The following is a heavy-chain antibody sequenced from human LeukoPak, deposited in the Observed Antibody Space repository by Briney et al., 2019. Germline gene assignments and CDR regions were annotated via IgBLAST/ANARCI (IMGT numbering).Heavy chain of an antibody. D-gene: IGHD2-8*01. J-gene: IGHJ5*02. CDR2: IRPNDGTT. V-gene: IGHV3-48*01. CDR1: GFTFSSYA. Sequence: GGSLRLSCAASGFTFSSYAMSWVRQAPGKGLEWVSYIRPNDGTTHYAHSVKGRFTISRDNAKNSLSLQMTSLRVDDSAVYYCVRGQTNLDNWFDPWGQGTLVTVSS. CDR3: VRGQTNLDNWFDP.